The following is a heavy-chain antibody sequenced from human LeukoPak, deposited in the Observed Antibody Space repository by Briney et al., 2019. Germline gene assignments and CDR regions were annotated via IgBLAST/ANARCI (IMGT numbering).Heavy chain of an antibody. V-gene: IGHV4-34*01. CDR3: ARGTRCSSTSCRNWFDP. J-gene: IGHJ5*02. D-gene: IGHD2-2*01. Sequence: SETLSLTCAVYGGSFSGYYWSWIRQPPGKGLEWIGEINHSGSTNYNPSLKSRVTISVETSKTQFSLKLSSVTAADTAVYYCARGTRCSSTSCRNWFDPWGQGTLVTVSS. CDR1: GGSFSGYY. CDR2: INHSGST.